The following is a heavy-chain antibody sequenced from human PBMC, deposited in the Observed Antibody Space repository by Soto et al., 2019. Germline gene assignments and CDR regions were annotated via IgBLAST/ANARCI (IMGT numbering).Heavy chain of an antibody. V-gene: IGHV1-69*01. D-gene: IGHD6-13*01. Sequence: QVQLVQSGAEVKKPGSSVKVSCKASGGTFSSYAISWVRQAPGQGLEWMGGIIPIFGTANYAQKFQGRVTITADEPTSTNYMGLSSLGSEDTAVHYCALDWRRAAVGTYWFFLWGQGTLGTGSS. CDR2: IIPIFGTA. J-gene: IGHJ5*01. CDR1: GGTFSSYA. CDR3: ALDWRRAAVGTYWFFL.